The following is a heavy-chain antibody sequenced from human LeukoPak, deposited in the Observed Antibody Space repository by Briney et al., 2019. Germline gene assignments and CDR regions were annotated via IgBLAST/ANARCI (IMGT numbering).Heavy chain of an antibody. CDR1: GDSVSSTDYY. J-gene: IGHJ4*02. CDR3: ATQDSSHY. CDR2: ICYSESS. D-gene: IGHD3-22*01. Sequence: SETLSLTCTVSGDSVSSTDYYWGWIRQPPGRGLEWIASICYSESSYYNPSLKSRATISVDTSKNHFSLKLRSLAATDTAVYYCATQDSSHYWGQGTLVTVSS. V-gene: IGHV4-39*02.